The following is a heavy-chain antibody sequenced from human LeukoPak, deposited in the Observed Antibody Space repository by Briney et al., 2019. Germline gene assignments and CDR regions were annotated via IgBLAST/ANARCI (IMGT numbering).Heavy chain of an antibody. D-gene: IGHD3-22*01. CDR3: ARHKPGHYDSSGDYTY. Sequence: GESLKISCKGSGYSFTTYWIGWVRQMPGKGLEWMGIIYPGDSDTRYSPAFQGLVTISADKSINTAYLQWSSLKASDTAMYYCARHKPGHYDSSGDYTYWGQGTLVTVSS. J-gene: IGHJ4*02. CDR1: GYSFTTYW. V-gene: IGHV5-51*01. CDR2: IYPGDSDT.